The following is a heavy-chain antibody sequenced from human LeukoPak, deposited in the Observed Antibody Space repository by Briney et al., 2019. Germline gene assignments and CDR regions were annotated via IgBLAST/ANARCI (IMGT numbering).Heavy chain of an antibody. Sequence: GGSLRLSCAASGFIFSSYVMSWVRQAPGKGLEWVSSVSGSGGDTNYADSVKGRFTISRDNSKNTLSLQMNSLRAEDRAIYYCANLMFRGVSWPLDYWGQGTLVTVSS. V-gene: IGHV3-23*01. CDR2: VSGSGGDT. CDR3: ANLMFRGVSWPLDY. CDR1: GFIFSSYV. D-gene: IGHD3-10*01. J-gene: IGHJ4*02.